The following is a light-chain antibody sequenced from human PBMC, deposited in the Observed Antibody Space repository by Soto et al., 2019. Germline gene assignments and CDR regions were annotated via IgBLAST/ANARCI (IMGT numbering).Light chain of an antibody. Sequence: EMVLTQSPGTLSLSTGERATLSCRASQSVGNDCFAWYQQKPGQAPRLLIYSTSSRITGVPDRFSGSGSGTDFTLTIGRLEPEDFAVYYCQQCGTSPMYTFGQGTKLEI. J-gene: IGKJ2*01. CDR1: QSVGNDC. V-gene: IGKV3-20*01. CDR2: STS. CDR3: QQCGTSPMYT.